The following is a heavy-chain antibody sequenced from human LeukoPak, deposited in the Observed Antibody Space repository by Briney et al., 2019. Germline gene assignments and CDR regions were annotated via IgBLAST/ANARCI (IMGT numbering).Heavy chain of an antibody. J-gene: IGHJ4*02. CDR2: INPNSGGT. V-gene: IGHV1-2*02. Sequence: ASVKVSCKASGYTFTGYYMHWVRQAPGRGLEWMGWINPNSGGTNYAQKFQGRVTMTRDTSISTAYMELSRLRSDDTAVYYCASNWGSGELFDYWGQGTLVTVSS. CDR3: ASNWGSGELFDY. CDR1: GYTFTGYY. D-gene: IGHD7-27*01.